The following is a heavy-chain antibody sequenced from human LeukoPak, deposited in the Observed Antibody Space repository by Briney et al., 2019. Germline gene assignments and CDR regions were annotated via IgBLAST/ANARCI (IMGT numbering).Heavy chain of an antibody. CDR3: ARNYYGSGAFYVHN. Sequence: SETLSLTCTVSGGSISSGGYYWSWIRQPPGKGLEWIGLIYHSGTAHYNPSLKSRLTFSLDKSKNQFSLKLTSMTAADTALYYCARNYYGSGAFYVHNWGQGILVTVSA. CDR1: GGSISSGGYY. D-gene: IGHD3-10*01. V-gene: IGHV4-30-2*01. CDR2: IYHSGTA. J-gene: IGHJ4*02.